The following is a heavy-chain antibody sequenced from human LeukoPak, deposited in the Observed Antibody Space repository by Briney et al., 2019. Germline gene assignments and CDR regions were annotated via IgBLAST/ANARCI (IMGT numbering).Heavy chain of an antibody. CDR2: THHTGNT. J-gene: IGHJ4*02. Sequence: PSQTLYLTCTVSGASISSNDQYWSWIRQHPGKGLEWIGYTHHTGNTYYNPSLKSRLTISVDTSRNQFYLKLSSVTAADMAVYYCATYGGVRGLSFDYWGQGTLVTVSS. CDR3: ATYGGVRGLSFDY. D-gene: IGHD3-10*01. V-gene: IGHV4-31*03. CDR1: GASISSNDQY.